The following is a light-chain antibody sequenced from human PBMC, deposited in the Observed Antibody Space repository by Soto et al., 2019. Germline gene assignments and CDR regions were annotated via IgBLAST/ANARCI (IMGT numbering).Light chain of an antibody. V-gene: IGLV8-61*01. CDR1: SGSVSTSYY. Sequence: QTVVTQEPSFSVSPGGTVTLTYGLSSGSVSTSYYPSWHQQTPGQAPRTLIYSTNIRSSGVPDRFSGSILGNKAALTITGAQADDECDYYCVLYVGSGIWVFGGGTKLTVL. CDR3: VLYVGSGIWV. J-gene: IGLJ3*02. CDR2: STN.